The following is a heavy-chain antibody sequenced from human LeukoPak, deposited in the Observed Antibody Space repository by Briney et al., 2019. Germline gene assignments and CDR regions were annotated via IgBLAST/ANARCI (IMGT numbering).Heavy chain of an antibody. CDR1: GFPFSSYA. J-gene: IGHJ4*02. D-gene: IGHD3-10*01. CDR2: IGSDGKT. V-gene: IGHV3-23*01. CDR3: AKAFFSGSGGNHKHFDS. Sequence: QPGGSLRLSCEASGFPFSSYAMTWVRQAPGKGLEWGSSIGSDGKTHYSESVKGRFVISRDNFGGMVFLQLNSLRAEDTAVYYCAKAFFSGSGGNHKHFDSWGQGTLVTVSS.